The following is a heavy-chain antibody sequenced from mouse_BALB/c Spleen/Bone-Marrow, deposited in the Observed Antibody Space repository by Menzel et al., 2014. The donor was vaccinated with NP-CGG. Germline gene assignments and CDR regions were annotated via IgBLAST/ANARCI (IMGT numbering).Heavy chain of an antibody. D-gene: IGHD2-1*01. CDR2: ISSGNSTI. V-gene: IGHV5-17*02. CDR1: GFTFSSFG. CDR3: ARSRGNYLYYAMDY. J-gene: IGHJ4*01. Sequence: EVKLVESGGGLVQPGGSRKLSCAASGFTFSSFGMHWVRQAPEKGLEWVAYISSGNSTIYYADTVKGRFTISRDNPKNTLFLQMTSLRSEDTAMNYCARSRGNYLYYAMDYWGQGTSVTVSS.